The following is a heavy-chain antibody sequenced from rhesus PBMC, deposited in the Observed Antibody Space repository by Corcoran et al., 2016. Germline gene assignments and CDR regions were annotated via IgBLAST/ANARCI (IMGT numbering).Heavy chain of an antibody. V-gene: IGHV2S1*01. CDR1: GFSLSTSGRG. Sequence: QVTLKESGPALVKPTQTLTLTCTFSGFSLSTSGRGVGWIRQPPGKALEWLASIYWDDDKYYSTSLKSRLTISKDTSKNQVVLTMTDMDPVDTATYYCARVPYSSGWYGDFDFWGQGVLVTVSS. J-gene: IGHJ4*01. D-gene: IGHD6-31*01. CDR3: ARVPYSSGWYGDFDF. CDR2: IYWDDDK.